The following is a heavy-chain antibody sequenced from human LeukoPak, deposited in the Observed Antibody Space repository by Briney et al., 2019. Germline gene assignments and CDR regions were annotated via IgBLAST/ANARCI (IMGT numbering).Heavy chain of an antibody. V-gene: IGHV3-48*03. CDR1: GFTFSSYE. J-gene: IGHJ6*03. CDR2: ISSSGSTI. CDR3: ARDLKSTPEYDFWSGEYYYYYYMDV. Sequence: GGSLRLSCAASGFTFSSYEMNWVCQAPGKGLEWVSYISSSGSTIYYADSVKGRFTISRDNAKNSLYLQMNSLRAEDTAVYYCARDLKSTPEYDFWSGEYYYYYYMDVWGKGTTVTVSS. D-gene: IGHD3-3*01.